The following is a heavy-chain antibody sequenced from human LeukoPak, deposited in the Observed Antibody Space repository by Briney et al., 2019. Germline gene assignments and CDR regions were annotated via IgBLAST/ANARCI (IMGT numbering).Heavy chain of an antibody. Sequence: GGSLRLSCAASGFTFSSYAMSWVRQAPGKGLEWVSAISGSGGSTYYADSVKGRFTTSRDNSKNTLYLQMNSLRAEDTAVYYCARGVQLWRTAYWGQGTLVTVSS. V-gene: IGHV3-23*01. CDR1: GFTFSSYA. D-gene: IGHD1-1*01. CDR2: ISGSGGST. J-gene: IGHJ4*02. CDR3: ARGVQLWRTAY.